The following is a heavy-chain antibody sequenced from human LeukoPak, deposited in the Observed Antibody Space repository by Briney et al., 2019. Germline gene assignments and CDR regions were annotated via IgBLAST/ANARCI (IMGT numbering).Heavy chain of an antibody. D-gene: IGHD5-12*01. CDR2: ISSSSSYI. CDR3: ARDGEGYSGYDSGWFDP. J-gene: IGHJ5*02. V-gene: IGHV3-21*01. CDR1: GFTFSSYE. Sequence: PGGSLRLSCAASGFTFSSYEMNWVRQAPGKGLEWVSSISSSSSYIYYADSVKGRFTISRDNAKNSLYLQMNSLRAEDTAVYYCARDGEGYSGYDSGWFDPWGQGTLVTVSS.